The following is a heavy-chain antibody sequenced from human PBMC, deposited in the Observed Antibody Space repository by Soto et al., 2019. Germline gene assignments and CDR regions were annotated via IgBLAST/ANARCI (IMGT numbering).Heavy chain of an antibody. CDR1: GGTFSSYA. CDR3: ARASIPAAIPVFYYYGMDV. V-gene: IGHV1-69*13. D-gene: IGHD2-2*02. CDR2: IIPIFGTA. Sequence: SVKVSCRASGGTFSSYAISWVRQAPGQGLEWMGGIIPIFGTANYAQKFQGRVTITADESTSTAYMELSSLRSEDTAVYYCARASIPAAIPVFYYYGMDVWGQGTTVTVSS. J-gene: IGHJ6*02.